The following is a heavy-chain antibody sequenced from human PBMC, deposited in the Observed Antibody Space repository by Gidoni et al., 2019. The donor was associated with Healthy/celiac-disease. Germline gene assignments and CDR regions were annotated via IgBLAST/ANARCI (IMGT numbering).Heavy chain of an antibody. J-gene: IGHJ4*02. D-gene: IGHD1-26*01. V-gene: IGHV5-51*01. CDR2: IYPGDSDT. Sequence: EVNLVQSEAGGKRPGELLKFSCKGPASGFTSYWIGWVRQMPGKGLEWMGIIYPGDSDTRYSPSFQGQVTISADKSISTAYLQWSSLKASDTAMYYCARRPRIVGATGIDYWGQGTLVTVSS. CDR3: ARRPRIVGATGIDY. CDR1: ASGFTSYW.